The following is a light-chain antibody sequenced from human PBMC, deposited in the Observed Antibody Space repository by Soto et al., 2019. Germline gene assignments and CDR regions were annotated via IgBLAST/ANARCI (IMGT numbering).Light chain of an antibody. Sequence: EIVLTQSPDTLSLSPGERATLSCRASQSLTNNWLAWYQQKPGQAPRLLIYGASSRPGGIPDKFSGSGSGTDFTLTINRLEPEDFAVYYCQQYVTSPYTFAQGTKLEI. CDR1: QSLTNNW. V-gene: IGKV3-20*01. J-gene: IGKJ2*01. CDR2: GAS. CDR3: QQYVTSPYT.